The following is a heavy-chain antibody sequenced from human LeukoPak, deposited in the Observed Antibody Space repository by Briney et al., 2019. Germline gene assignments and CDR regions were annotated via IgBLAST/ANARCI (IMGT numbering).Heavy chain of an antibody. CDR2: IYHNGAP. CDR3: ARTKPLDPFDF. J-gene: IGHJ3*01. Sequence: SETLSLTCAVSVGSINSGNWWSWFRQSTGKGLEWIGEIYHNGAPNYNPSLKSRVTISVDTSKNQFSLKVNSVTAADTAVYYCARTKPLDPFDFWGQGTLVTVSS. V-gene: IGHV4-4*02. CDR1: VGSINSGNW.